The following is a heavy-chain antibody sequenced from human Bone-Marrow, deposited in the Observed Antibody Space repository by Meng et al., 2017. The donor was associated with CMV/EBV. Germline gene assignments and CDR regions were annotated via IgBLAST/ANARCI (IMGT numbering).Heavy chain of an antibody. Sequence: SCKASGYTFTGYYMHWVRQAPGQGLEWIGSIYYSGSTYYNPSLKSGVTISVDTSNNQFSLKLSSVTAADTAVYYCARATRGVPAAMRLDYWGQGTLVTVSS. CDR2: IYYSGST. J-gene: IGHJ4*02. CDR1: GYTFTGYY. V-gene: IGHV4-38-2*02. CDR3: ARATRGVPAAMRLDY. D-gene: IGHD2-2*01.